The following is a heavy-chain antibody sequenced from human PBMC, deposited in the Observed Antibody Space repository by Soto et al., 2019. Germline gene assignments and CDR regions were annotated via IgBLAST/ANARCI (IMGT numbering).Heavy chain of an antibody. CDR2: ISSSSSYI. CDR1: GFTFTRYS. Sequence: PGGSLRLSCAASGFTFTRYSMNWVRQAPGKGLEWVSSISSSSSYIYYADSVKGRFTISRDNAKNSLYLQMNSLRAEDTAVYYCAMERSEWFDPWGQGTLVTVSS. D-gene: IGHD3-3*01. J-gene: IGHJ5*02. V-gene: IGHV3-21*01. CDR3: AMERSEWFDP.